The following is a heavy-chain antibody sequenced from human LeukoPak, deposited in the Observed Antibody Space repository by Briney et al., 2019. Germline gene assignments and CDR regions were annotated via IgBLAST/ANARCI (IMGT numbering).Heavy chain of an antibody. CDR2: ISSSSSYI. J-gene: IGHJ4*02. CDR1: GFTFSSYS. V-gene: IGHV3-21*01. Sequence: PGGSLRLSCAASGFTFSSYSMNWVRQAPGKGLEWVPSISSSSSYIYYADSVKGRFTISRDNAKNSLYLQMNSLRAEDTAVYYCVAYYYGSGSYYNVFMWGQGTLVTVSS. D-gene: IGHD3-10*01. CDR3: VAYYYGSGSYYNVFM.